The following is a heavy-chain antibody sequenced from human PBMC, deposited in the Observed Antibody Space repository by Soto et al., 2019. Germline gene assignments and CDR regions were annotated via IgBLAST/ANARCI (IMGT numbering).Heavy chain of an antibody. CDR2: IWYDGSNK. V-gene: IGHV3-33*01. D-gene: IGHD3-3*01. Sequence: QVQLVESGGGVVQPGRSLRLSCVASGFTFSSYAMHWVRQAPGKGLEWVAFIWYDGSNKYYADSVKGRFTISRDNSKNTMNLQMNRLRAEDSSVYYCARDVGVEDYWGQGTLVTVSS. CDR1: GFTFSSYA. CDR3: ARDVGVEDY. J-gene: IGHJ4*02.